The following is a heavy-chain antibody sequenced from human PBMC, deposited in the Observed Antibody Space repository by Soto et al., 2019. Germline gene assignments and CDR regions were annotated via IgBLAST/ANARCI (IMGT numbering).Heavy chain of an antibody. CDR1: GFTFSSYG. CDR3: AKASPYYYDSSGYYY. J-gene: IGHJ4*02. Sequence: PGGSLRLSCAASGFTFSSYGMHWVRQAPGKGLEWVAVISYDGSNKYYADPVKGRFTISRDNSKNALYLQMNSLRAEDTAVYYCAKASPYYYDSSGYYYWGQGTLVTVSS. CDR2: ISYDGSNK. D-gene: IGHD3-22*01. V-gene: IGHV3-30*18.